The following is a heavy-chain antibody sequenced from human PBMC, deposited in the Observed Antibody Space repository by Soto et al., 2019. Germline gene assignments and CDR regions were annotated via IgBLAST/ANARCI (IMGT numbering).Heavy chain of an antibody. CDR1: GFSFSSYA. Sequence: LRLSYTASGFSFSSYAMHWVRQTPGKGLEWVAVISYDGSNKYYADSVKGRFTISRDHSKNTLYVQLNRLRGEDTAVSYSARDGAYSSTWPANWFDPLGRRTLVTVSS. CDR3: ARDGAYSSTWPANWFDP. J-gene: IGHJ5*02. D-gene: IGHD6-19*01. CDR2: ISYDGSNK. V-gene: IGHV3-30-3*01.